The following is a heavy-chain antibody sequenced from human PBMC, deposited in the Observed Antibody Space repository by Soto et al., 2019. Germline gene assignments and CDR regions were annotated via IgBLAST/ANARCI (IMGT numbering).Heavy chain of an antibody. J-gene: IGHJ5*02. CDR3: AGWNYYDSSGYSWFDP. V-gene: IGHV1-69*13. D-gene: IGHD3-22*01. CDR2: IIPIFGTA. Sequence: SVKVSCKASGGTFSSYAISWVRQAPGQGLEWMGGIIPIFGTANYAQKFQGRVTITADESTSTAYMELSSLRSEDTAVYYCAGWNYYDSSGYSWFDPWGQGTLVTVSS. CDR1: GGTFSSYA.